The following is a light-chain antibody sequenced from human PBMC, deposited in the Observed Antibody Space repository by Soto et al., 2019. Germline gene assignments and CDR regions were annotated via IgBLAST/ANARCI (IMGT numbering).Light chain of an antibody. CDR3: CSYAGSRTFV. CDR1: SSDVGAYNL. V-gene: IGLV2-23*01. Sequence: QSALTQPASVSGSPGQSITVSCTGTSSDVGAYNLVSWYQQHPGKAPRLIIYEGTKRPSGISHRFSGSKSDNTASLTISGLRAEDEAHYHSCSYAGSRTFVFGGGTKVTVL. J-gene: IGLJ3*02. CDR2: EGT.